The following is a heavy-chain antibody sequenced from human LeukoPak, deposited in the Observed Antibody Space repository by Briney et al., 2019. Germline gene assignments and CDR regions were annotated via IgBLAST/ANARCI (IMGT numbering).Heavy chain of an antibody. J-gene: IGHJ4*02. Sequence: GGSLRLSCAASGFTFNNYAMSWVRQAPGRGLEWVSAISSGGDYTNSADSVKGRFTISRDNSRNTLYLQMNSLRAEDTAVYYCARGYCGGDCYPDYWGQGTLVTVSS. CDR3: ARGYCGGDCYPDY. V-gene: IGHV3-23*01. CDR2: ISSGGDYT. D-gene: IGHD2-21*02. CDR1: GFTFNNYA.